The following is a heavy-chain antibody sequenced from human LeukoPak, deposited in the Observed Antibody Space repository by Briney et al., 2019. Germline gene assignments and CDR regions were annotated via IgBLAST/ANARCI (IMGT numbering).Heavy chain of an antibody. CDR1: GFIVSGNY. D-gene: IGHD5-24*01. Sequence: GGSLRLSCAASGFIVSGNYMSWVRQAPGKGLEWVGFIRSKAYGGTTEYAASVKGRFTISRDDSKSIAYLQMNSLKTEDTAVYYCTRERDGYNSKTFDYWGQGTLVTVSS. CDR3: TRERDGYNSKTFDY. J-gene: IGHJ4*02. V-gene: IGHV3-49*04. CDR2: IRSKAYGGTT.